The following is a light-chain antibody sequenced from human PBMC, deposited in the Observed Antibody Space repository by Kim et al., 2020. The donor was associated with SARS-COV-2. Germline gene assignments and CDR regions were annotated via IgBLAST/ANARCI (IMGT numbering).Light chain of an antibody. J-gene: IGLJ3*02. CDR1: NIGSKS. CDR2: YDS. Sequence: AAGKTARITCGRNNIGSKSVHWYQQKPGLAPVLVMYYDSDRPSGIPERFSCSNSGNTATLTISRVEAGDEANYYCQVWDSTSDHPVFGGGTQLTVL. CDR3: QVWDSTSDHPV. V-gene: IGLV3-21*04.